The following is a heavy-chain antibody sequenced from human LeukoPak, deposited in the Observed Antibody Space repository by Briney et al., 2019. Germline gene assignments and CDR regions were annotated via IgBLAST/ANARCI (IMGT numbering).Heavy chain of an antibody. V-gene: IGHV3-23*01. Sequence: PGGSLRLSCAASGFTFSSYAMSWVRQAPGKGLEWVSAISGSGGSTYYADSVKGRFTISRDNSKNTLYLQMNSLRAEDTAVYYCAKYPAQKTYYDILTGFNWFDPWGQGTLVTVSS. CDR2: ISGSGGST. CDR1: GFTFSSYA. J-gene: IGHJ5*02. CDR3: AKYPAQKTYYDILTGFNWFDP. D-gene: IGHD3-9*01.